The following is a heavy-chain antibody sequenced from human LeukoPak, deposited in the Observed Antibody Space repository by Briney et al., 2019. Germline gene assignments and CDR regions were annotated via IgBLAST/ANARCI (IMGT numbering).Heavy chain of an antibody. V-gene: IGHV4-34*01. D-gene: IGHD5-18*01. CDR3: ARGTSGYSYGTRDY. CDR1: GYSISSGYY. CDR2: INHSGST. Sequence: PSETLSLTCAVSGYSISSGYYWSWIRQPPGKGLEWIGEINHSGSTNYNPSLKSRVTISVDTSKNQFSLKLSSVTAADTAVYYCARGTSGYSYGTRDYWGQGTLVTVSS. J-gene: IGHJ4*02.